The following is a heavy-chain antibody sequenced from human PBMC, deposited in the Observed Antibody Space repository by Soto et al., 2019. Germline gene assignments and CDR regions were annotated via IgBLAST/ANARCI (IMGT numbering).Heavy chain of an antibody. CDR3: AILGTYYFDNSDNYFDF. CDR2: INAGNGNT. CDR1: GYTLTRYS. V-gene: IGHV1-3*05. Sequence: QVQLVQSGAEEMKPGASVKVSCKASGYTLTRYSIHWVRQAPGQRLEWMGWINAGNGNTKFSQKFQGRVTITRATSASTASGELRGLRSADTAVYFCAILGTYYFDNSDNYFDFWGQGTLVTVSA. D-gene: IGHD3-22*01. J-gene: IGHJ4*02.